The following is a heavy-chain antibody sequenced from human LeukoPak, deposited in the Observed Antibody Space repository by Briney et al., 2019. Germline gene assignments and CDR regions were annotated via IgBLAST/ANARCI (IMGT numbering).Heavy chain of an antibody. CDR3: VRSGTSASFDY. Sequence: PGGSLRLSRAASGFTLSCYWMSWVRQAPGKGVEGVANIKKDGSEKWYVDSVEGRFTISRDHAKNSLYLQMNSLRVADTAVYYCVRSGTSASFDYWGQGTLVTVSS. CDR1: GFTLSCYW. J-gene: IGHJ4*02. V-gene: IGHV3-7*01. D-gene: IGHD1-7*01. CDR2: IKKDGSEK.